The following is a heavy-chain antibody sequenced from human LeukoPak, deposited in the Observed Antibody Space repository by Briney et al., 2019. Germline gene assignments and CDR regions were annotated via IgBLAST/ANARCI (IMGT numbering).Heavy chain of an antibody. V-gene: IGHV3-13*01. CDR2: IGVAANT. J-gene: IGHJ4*02. D-gene: IGHD3-22*01. CDR3: ARDRSGYYFDY. Sequence: GGSLRLSCAASGFTFSSYDMHWVRQATGKGLEWVSAIGVAANTFYSGSVKGRFTISRENAKNSLYLLMNSLRAEDTAVYYCARDRSGYYFDYWGQGTLVTVSS. CDR1: GFTFSSYD.